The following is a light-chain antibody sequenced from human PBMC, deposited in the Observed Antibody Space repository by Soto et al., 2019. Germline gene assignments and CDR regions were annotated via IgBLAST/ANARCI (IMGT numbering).Light chain of an antibody. CDR1: SSDVGSYNL. CDR2: EAS. J-gene: IGLJ3*02. Sequence: QSALTQPASVSGSRGQSITISCTGTSSDVGSYNLVCWYQQHPGKAPKVMIYEASKRPSGVSNRFSGSKSGNTASLTISGLQAEDEADYYCSSYAGSSTLVFGGGTKLTVL. CDR3: SSYAGSSTLV. V-gene: IGLV2-23*01.